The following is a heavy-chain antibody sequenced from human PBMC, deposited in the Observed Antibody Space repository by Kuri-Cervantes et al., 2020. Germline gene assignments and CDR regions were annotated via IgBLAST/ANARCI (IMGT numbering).Heavy chain of an antibody. D-gene: IGHD3-10*01. CDR3: ARSKPFGESYFDN. Sequence: GESLKISCAASGFTFSSYWMSWVRQAPGKGLEWVANIKQDGSEKYYVDSVKGRFTIPRDNAKNSLYLQMNSLRAEDTAVYYCARSKPFGESYFDNWGQGTLVTVSS. CDR2: IKQDGSEK. V-gene: IGHV3-7*03. CDR1: GFTFSSYW. J-gene: IGHJ4*02.